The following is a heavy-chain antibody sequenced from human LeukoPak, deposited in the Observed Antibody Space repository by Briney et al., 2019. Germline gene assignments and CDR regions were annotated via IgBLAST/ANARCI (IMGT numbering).Heavy chain of an antibody. Sequence: KSSETLSLTCTVSGGSISSYYWSWIRQPAGKGLEWIGRIYTSGSTNYDPSLKSRVTMSVDTSKNQFSLKLSSVTAADTAVYYCARAYYYGSGSYYNWFDPWGQGTLVTVSS. V-gene: IGHV4-4*07. CDR1: GGSISSYY. CDR3: ARAYYYGSGSYYNWFDP. D-gene: IGHD3-10*01. CDR2: IYTSGST. J-gene: IGHJ5*02.